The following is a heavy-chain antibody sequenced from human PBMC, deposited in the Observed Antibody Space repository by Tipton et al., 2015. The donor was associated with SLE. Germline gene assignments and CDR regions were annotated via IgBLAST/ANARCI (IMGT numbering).Heavy chain of an antibody. Sequence: WVRQAPGKGLEWIGSIYYSGSTYYNPSLKSRVTISVDTSKNQFSLNLSSVTAADTAVYYCARVGLVAPAAISSGVDYWGQGTLVTVSS. D-gene: IGHD2-2*02. V-gene: IGHV4-39*07. J-gene: IGHJ4*02. CDR2: IYYSGST. CDR3: ARVGLVAPAAISSGVDY.